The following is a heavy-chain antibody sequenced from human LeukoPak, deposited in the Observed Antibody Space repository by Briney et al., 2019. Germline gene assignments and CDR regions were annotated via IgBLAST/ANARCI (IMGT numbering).Heavy chain of an antibody. CDR1: GFTFSSYD. CDR2: IGTAGDT. Sequence: PGGSLRLSCAASGFTFSSYDMRGVREATGKGLEWGSAIGTAGDTYYPGSVKGRFTISRENAKNSLYLQMNSLRAGDTAVYYCARARTVRGVRYGMDVWGQGTTVTVSS. V-gene: IGHV3-13*01. D-gene: IGHD3-10*01. CDR3: ARARTVRGVRYGMDV. J-gene: IGHJ6*02.